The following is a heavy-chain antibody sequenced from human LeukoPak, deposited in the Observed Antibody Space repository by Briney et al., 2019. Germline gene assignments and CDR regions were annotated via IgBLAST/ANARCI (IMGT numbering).Heavy chain of an antibody. CDR3: ARGSVGARSNYVGARHYYFDY. D-gene: IGHD4-11*01. V-gene: IGHV1-2*04. Sequence: GASVKVSCKASGYTFTGYYMHWVRLAPGQGLEWMGWINPNSGGTNYAQKFQGWVTMTRDTSISTAYMELSRLRSDDTAVYYCARGSVGARSNYVGARHYYFDYWGQGTLVTVSP. J-gene: IGHJ4*02. CDR1: GYTFTGYY. CDR2: INPNSGGT.